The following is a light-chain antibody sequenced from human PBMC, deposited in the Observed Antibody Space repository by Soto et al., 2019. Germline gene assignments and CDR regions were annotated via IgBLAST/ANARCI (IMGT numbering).Light chain of an antibody. Sequence: DIQMTQSPSTLSASVGDRVTITCRASQTTSSWLAWYQQKPGKAPKILIYKAPSLESGVPSRFSGSGSGTEFTLIISSLQPDDSATYYCQQYSTCPYTFGQGTKLEIK. CDR1: QTTSSW. V-gene: IGKV1-5*03. CDR2: KAP. J-gene: IGKJ2*01. CDR3: QQYSTCPYT.